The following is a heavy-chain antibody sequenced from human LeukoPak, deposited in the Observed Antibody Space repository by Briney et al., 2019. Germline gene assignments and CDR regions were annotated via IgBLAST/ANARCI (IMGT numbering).Heavy chain of an antibody. CDR2: IYTSGST. V-gene: IGHV4-4*07. J-gene: IGHJ4*02. CDR1: GGSISSYY. Sequence: KSSETLSLTCTVSGGSISSYYWSWIRQPPGRGLEWIGRIYTSGSTNYNPSLKSRVTMSVDTSKNQFSLKLSSVTAADSAVYYCASVYYCSGSYSDYWGQGTMVTVSS. D-gene: IGHD3-10*01. CDR3: ASVYYCSGSYSDY.